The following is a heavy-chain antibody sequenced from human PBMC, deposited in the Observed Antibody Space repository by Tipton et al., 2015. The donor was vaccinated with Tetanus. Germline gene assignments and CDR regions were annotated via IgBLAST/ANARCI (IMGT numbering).Heavy chain of an antibody. CDR2: INSDGSST. V-gene: IGHV3-74*01. J-gene: IGHJ4*02. CDR1: GGSISSYY. CDR3: ARDPAMAEMATIIY. Sequence: LSLTCTVSGGSISSYYWSWIRQPPGKGLEWVSRINSDGSSTSYADSVKGRFTISRDNAKNTLYLQMNSLRAEDTAVYYCARDPAMAEMATIIYWGQGTLVTVPS. D-gene: IGHD5-24*01.